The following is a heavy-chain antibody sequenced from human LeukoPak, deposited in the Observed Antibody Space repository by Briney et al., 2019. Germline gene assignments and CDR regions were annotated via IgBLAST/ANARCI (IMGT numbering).Heavy chain of an antibody. Sequence: SETLSLTCAVYGGSFSGYYWSWIRQPPGKGLEWIGRIYTSGSTNYNPSLKSRVTMSVDTSKNQFSLKLSSVTAADTAVYYCARHEGYDFWSGYYMARAFDIWGQGTMVTVSS. CDR2: IYTSGST. CDR1: GGSFSGYY. CDR3: ARHEGYDFWSGYYMARAFDI. J-gene: IGHJ3*02. V-gene: IGHV4-59*10. D-gene: IGHD3-3*01.